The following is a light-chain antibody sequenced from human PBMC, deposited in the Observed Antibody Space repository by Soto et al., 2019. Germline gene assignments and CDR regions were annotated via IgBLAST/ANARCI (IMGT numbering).Light chain of an antibody. CDR3: QQYYTTPLT. J-gene: IGKJ4*01. CDR1: QSVLFNSNNKNY. CDR2: WAS. V-gene: IGKV4-1*01. Sequence: DIVITQSPDYLSVSLGETATINCKSSQSVLFNSNNKNYLAWYQQKAGQSPRLLLYWASAREVGVPDRFSGSGSGTDFTLTITSLQAEDVAVYYCQQYYTTPLTFGGGTKVELK.